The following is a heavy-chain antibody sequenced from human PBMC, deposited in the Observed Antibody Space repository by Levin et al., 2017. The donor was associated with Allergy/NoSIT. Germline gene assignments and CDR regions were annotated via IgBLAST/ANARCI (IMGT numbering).Heavy chain of an antibody. Sequence: GGSLRLSCAASGFTFSNYDMSWVRQAPGKGLEWVSAISGSGGRTYYADSVKGRFTISRDNSKNTLNLQMNSLRAEDTAVYYGAQEKGYSYGYRWGQGTLVTVSS. D-gene: IGHD5-18*01. V-gene: IGHV3-23*01. CDR1: GFTFSNYD. J-gene: IGHJ5*02. CDR3: AQEKGYSYGYR. CDR2: ISGSGGRT.